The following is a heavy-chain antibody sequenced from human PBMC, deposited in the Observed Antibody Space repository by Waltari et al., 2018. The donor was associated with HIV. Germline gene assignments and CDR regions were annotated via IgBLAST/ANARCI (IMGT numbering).Heavy chain of an antibody. V-gene: IGHV4-39*01. CDR2: IYYSGTS. J-gene: IGHJ4*02. CDR3: ARFMTAMTSFDY. D-gene: IGHD4-17*01. Sequence: QLQLQESGPGLEKPSETLSLTCTVSGDSIPSVSYYWAWIRQPPGKGLEWIGSIYYSGTSYYNPSLKSRVTISVDTSKNQFSLKVTSVTAADTAMYYCARFMTAMTSFDYWGQGIPVTVSS. CDR1: GDSIPSVSYY.